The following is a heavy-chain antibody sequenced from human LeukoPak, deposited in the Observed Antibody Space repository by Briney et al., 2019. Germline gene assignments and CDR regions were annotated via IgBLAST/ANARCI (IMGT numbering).Heavy chain of an antibody. Sequence: SETLSLTCAVYGGSFSGYCWSWISQPPGKGLEWIGEINHSGSTNYNPSLKSRVTISVDTSKNQFSLKLSSVTAAVTAVYYCARGGFCSGGSCYSARNWFDPWGQGTLVTVSS. D-gene: IGHD2-15*01. CDR3: ARGGFCSGGSCYSARNWFDP. V-gene: IGHV4-34*01. CDR2: INHSGST. J-gene: IGHJ5*02. CDR1: GGSFSGYC.